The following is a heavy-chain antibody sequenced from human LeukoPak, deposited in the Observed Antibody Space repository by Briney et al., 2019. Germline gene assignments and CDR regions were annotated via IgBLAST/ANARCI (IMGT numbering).Heavy chain of an antibody. CDR3: ARDQYFDP. V-gene: IGHV4-34*01. CDR2: INHGGST. Sequence: SETLSLTCAVYGGSFSGYYWSWIRQPPGKGLEWIGEINHGGSTNYNPSLKSRVTISVDTSKNQFSLKLSSVTAADTAVYYCARDQYFDPWGQGTLVTVSS. J-gene: IGHJ5*02. CDR1: GGSFSGYY.